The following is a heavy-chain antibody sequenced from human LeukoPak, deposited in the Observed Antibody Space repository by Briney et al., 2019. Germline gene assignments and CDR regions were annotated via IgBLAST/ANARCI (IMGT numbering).Heavy chain of an antibody. Sequence: PSETLSLTCTVSGGSISSYYWSWIRQPPGKGLEWIGYIYTSGSTNYNPSLKSRVTISVDTSKNQFSLKLSSVTAADTAVYYCARSRVGATSYFDYWGQGTLATVSS. V-gene: IGHV4-4*09. J-gene: IGHJ4*02. CDR2: IYTSGST. CDR3: ARSRVGATSYFDY. D-gene: IGHD1-26*01. CDR1: GGSISSYY.